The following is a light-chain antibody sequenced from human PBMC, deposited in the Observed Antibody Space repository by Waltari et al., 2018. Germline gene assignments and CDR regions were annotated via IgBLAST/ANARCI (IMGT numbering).Light chain of an antibody. V-gene: IGLV10-54*04. J-gene: IGLJ3*02. CDR1: INNVADQG. Sequence: QAGLTQSPSVSRPLRQTSTISCTENINNVADQGPALLQRRQGHPPKLLSYMNTNRPSGSSQRFSASRSGNTASLSVTGLQPEDEADYYCSAWDSSLSAWVFGAGPKLTVL. CDR2: MNT. CDR3: SAWDSSLSAWV.